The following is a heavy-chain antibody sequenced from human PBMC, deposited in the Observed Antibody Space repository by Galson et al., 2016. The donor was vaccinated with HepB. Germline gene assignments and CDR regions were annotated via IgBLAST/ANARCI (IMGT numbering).Heavy chain of an antibody. J-gene: IGHJ3*02. D-gene: IGHD3-3*01. Sequence: VRQAPGKGLEWVSNIHQDGSEKYYVDSVKGRFSVSRDNAKKSLYLQMKSLRAEDTAVYYCARSITIFGVGINDAFDIWGQGTMVTVSS. CDR3: ARSITIFGVGINDAFDI. V-gene: IGHV3-7*01. CDR2: IHQDGSEK.